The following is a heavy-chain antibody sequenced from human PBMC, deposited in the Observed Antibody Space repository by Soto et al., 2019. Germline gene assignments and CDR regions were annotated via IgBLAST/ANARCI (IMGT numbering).Heavy chain of an antibody. Sequence: LRLSCAASGFTFSSYSMNWVRQAPGKGLEWVSSISSSSIYIYYADSVKGRFTISRDNAKNSLYLQMNSLRAEDTAVYYCARDLIAVAGDSWFDPWGQGTLGTVS. J-gene: IGHJ5*02. CDR1: GFTFSSYS. V-gene: IGHV3-21*01. CDR3: ARDLIAVAGDSWFDP. D-gene: IGHD6-19*01. CDR2: ISSSSIYI.